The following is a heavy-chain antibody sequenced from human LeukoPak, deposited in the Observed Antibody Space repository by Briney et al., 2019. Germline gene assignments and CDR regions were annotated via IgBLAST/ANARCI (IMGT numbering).Heavy chain of an antibody. CDR2: ISWNSGSI. D-gene: IGHD2-2*01. J-gene: IGHJ3*02. V-gene: IGHV3-9*01. CDR1: GFTFDDYA. Sequence: GGSLRLSCAASGFTFDDYAMHWVRQAPGKGLEWVSGISWNSGSIGYADSVKGRFTISRDNAKNSLYLQMNSLRAEDTALYHCAKAGYCSSTSCHRDAFDIWGQGTMVTVSS. CDR3: AKAGYCSSTSCHRDAFDI.